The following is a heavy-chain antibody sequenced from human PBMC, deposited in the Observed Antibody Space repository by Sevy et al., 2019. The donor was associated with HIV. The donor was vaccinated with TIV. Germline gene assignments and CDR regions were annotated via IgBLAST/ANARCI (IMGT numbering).Heavy chain of an antibody. Sequence: GGSLRLSCAASGFPFNDHAMHWVRQVPGKGLEWVSGISWNSRNIGYVDSVKGRFSISRDNARHFVYLEMNSLRPEDTAFYYCAKDINRGCDGVNCYSYYYYFYGLDVWGQRTTVTVSS. CDR1: GFPFNDHA. D-gene: IGHD2-21*01. J-gene: IGHJ6*02. CDR3: AKDINRGCDGVNCYSYYYYFYGLDV. CDR2: ISWNSRNI. V-gene: IGHV3-9*01.